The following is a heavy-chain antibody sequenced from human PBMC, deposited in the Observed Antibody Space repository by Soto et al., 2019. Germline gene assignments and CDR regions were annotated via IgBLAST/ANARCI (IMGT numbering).Heavy chain of an antibody. Sequence: GESLKISCKGSGYSFTSYWISWVRQMPGKGLEWMGRIDPSDSYTNYSPSFQGHVTISADKSISTAYLQWSSLKASDTAMYYCARSTYYYDSSGYYASLYYYGMDVWGQGTTVTVSS. D-gene: IGHD3-22*01. V-gene: IGHV5-10-1*01. J-gene: IGHJ6*02. CDR1: GYSFTSYW. CDR3: ARSTYYYDSSGYYASLYYYGMDV. CDR2: IDPSDSYT.